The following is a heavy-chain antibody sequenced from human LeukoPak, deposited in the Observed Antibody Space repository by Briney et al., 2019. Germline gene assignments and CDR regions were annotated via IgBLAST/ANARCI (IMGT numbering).Heavy chain of an antibody. CDR1: GGSFSGYY. Sequence: SETLSLTCAVYGGSFSGYYWSWIRQPPGKGLEWIGEINHSGSTNFNPSLKSRVTISVDTSKTQFSLRLSSVTAADTAVHYCAKSNGYGLVDIWGQGTMVTVSS. J-gene: IGHJ3*02. CDR3: AKSNGYGLVDI. CDR2: INHSGST. D-gene: IGHD3-10*01. V-gene: IGHV4-34*01.